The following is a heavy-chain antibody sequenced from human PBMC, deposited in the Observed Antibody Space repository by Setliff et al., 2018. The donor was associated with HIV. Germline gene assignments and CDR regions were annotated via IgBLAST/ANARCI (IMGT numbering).Heavy chain of an antibody. CDR1: GGSISIGNYH. D-gene: IGHD2-15*01. V-gene: IGHV4-61*09. J-gene: IGHJ4*02. CDR3: ARHVPVRGHTPLDN. Sequence: PSETLSLTCSVSGGSISIGNYHWSWIRQAAGKGLEWIGDITHSGSAEYSPSFRSRVTISVDTSKNQFSLKLTSVTAADTAVYFCARHVPVRGHTPLDNWGQGTLVTVSS. CDR2: ITHSGSA.